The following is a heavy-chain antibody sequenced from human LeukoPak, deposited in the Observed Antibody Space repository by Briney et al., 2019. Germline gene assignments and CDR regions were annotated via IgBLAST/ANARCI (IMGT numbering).Heavy chain of an antibody. V-gene: IGHV3-7*01. CDR1: GFTFSSYW. CDR3: ARDGYCSGGSCYSGYY. Sequence: PGGSLRLSXAASGFTFSSYWMSWVRQAPGKGLEWVANIKQDGSEKYYVDSVMGRFTISRDNAKNSLYLQMNSLRAEDTAVYYCARDGYCSGGSCYSGYYWGQGTLVTVSS. CDR2: IKQDGSEK. J-gene: IGHJ4*02. D-gene: IGHD2-15*01.